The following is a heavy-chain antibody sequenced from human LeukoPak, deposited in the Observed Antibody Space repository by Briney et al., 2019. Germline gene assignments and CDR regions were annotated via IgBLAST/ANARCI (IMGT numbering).Heavy chain of an antibody. V-gene: IGHV3-23*01. Sequence: GSLILSCAASGVTFTSYAMSWVRQAPGKGLEWVSAVSWDGGNKYHADSVKGRFTISRDNSKNTLYLQMNSLRAEDTALYYCARGLGYSYGYGIDYWGQGTLVTISS. J-gene: IGHJ4*02. D-gene: IGHD5-18*01. CDR3: ARGLGYSYGYGIDY. CDR2: VSWDGGNK. CDR1: GVTFTSYA.